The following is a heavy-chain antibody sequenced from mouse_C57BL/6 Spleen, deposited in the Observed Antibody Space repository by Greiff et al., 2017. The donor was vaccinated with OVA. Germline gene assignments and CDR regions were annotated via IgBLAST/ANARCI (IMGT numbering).Heavy chain of an antibody. J-gene: IGHJ3*01. D-gene: IGHD2-4*01. CDR2: ISSGGDYI. CDR1: GFTFSSYA. Sequence: EVKLMESGEGLVKPGGSLKLSCAASGFTFSSYAMSWVRQTPEKRLEWVAYISSGGDYIYYADTVKGRFTISRDNARNTLYLQMSSLKSEDTAMYYCTRDLADYVFAYWGKGTLVTVSA. CDR3: TRDLADYVFAY. V-gene: IGHV5-9-1*02.